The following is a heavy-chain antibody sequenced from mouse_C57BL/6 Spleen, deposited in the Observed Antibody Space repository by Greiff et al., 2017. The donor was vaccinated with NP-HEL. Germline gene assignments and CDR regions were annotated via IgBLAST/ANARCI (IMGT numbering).Heavy chain of an antibody. Sequence: DVKLQESGPGLVKPSQSLSLTCSVTGYSITSGYYWNWIRQFPGNKLEWMGYISYDGSNNYNPSLKNRISITRDTSKNQFFLKLNSVTTEDTATYYCASYGSSGSYYAMDYWGQGTSVTVSS. J-gene: IGHJ4*01. CDR3: ASYGSSGSYYAMDY. D-gene: IGHD1-1*01. CDR2: ISYDGSN. V-gene: IGHV3-6*01. CDR1: GYSITSGYY.